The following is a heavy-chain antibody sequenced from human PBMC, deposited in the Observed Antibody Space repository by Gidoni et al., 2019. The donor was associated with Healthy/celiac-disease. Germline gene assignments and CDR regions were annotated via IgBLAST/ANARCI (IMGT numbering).Heavy chain of an antibody. CDR1: GYTFTSHG. Sequence: VQLVQSGAEVKKPGASVKVSCKASGYTFTSHGISWVRQAPEQGLEWMGWITAYNGNTNYAQKLQGRVTMTTDTSTSTAYMELRSLRADDTAVYYCARADYYDSSGYYWAFWGQGTLVTVSS. J-gene: IGHJ4*02. V-gene: IGHV1-18*04. CDR3: ARADYYDSSGYYWAF. D-gene: IGHD3-22*01. CDR2: ITAYNGNT.